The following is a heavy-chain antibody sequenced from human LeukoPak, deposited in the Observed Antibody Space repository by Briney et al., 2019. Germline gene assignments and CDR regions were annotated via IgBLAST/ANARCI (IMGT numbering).Heavy chain of an antibody. J-gene: IGHJ6*03. CDR1: GFTFSSYE. Sequence: GGSLRLPCAASGFTFSSYEMNWVRQAPGKGLEWVSSISSSSSYIYYADSVKGRFTISRDNAKNSLYLQMNSLRAEDTGVYYCARSEMGYYYYYMDVWGKGTTVTVSS. CDR2: ISSSSSYI. CDR3: ARSEMGYYYYYMDV. D-gene: IGHD2-8*01. V-gene: IGHV3-21*01.